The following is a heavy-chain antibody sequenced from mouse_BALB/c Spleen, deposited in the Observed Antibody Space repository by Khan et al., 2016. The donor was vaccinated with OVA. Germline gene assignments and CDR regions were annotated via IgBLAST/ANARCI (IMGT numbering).Heavy chain of an antibody. V-gene: IGHV5-17*02. J-gene: IGHJ2*02. CDR3: ARTGYYYFDY. D-gene: IGHD2-3*01. CDR1: GFTFSGFG. Sequence: EVELVESGGGLVQTGGSRKLSCTASGFTFSGFGMHWVRQAPEKGLEGVAYISSGSNTIYYADTVKGRFTISRDNPKKTLFLQMTSLRSDDTAMYYCARTGYYYFDYWCQGTSLTVSS. CDR2: ISSGSNTI.